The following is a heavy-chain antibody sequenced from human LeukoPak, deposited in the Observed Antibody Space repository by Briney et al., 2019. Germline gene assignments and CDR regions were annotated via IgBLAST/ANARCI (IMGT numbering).Heavy chain of an antibody. CDR1: GFTFSDYY. CDR3: ARVGKNGYAFDI. D-gene: IGHD1-1*01. V-gene: IGHV3-11*06. J-gene: IGHJ3*02. Sequence: PGGSLRLSCAASGFTFSDYYMSWIRQAPGKGLEWVSYISSSSSYTNYADSVKGRFTISRDNAKNSLYLQMNSLRAEDTAVYYSARVGKNGYAFDIWGQGTMVTVSS. CDR2: ISSSSSYT.